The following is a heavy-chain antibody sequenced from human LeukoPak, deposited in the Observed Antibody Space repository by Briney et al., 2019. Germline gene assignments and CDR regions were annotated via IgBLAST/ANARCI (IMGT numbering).Heavy chain of an antibody. CDR3: ASRRGGFGEGDFDY. V-gene: IGHV3-66*01. CDR2: IKSDAGT. CDR1: GFTANTKN. Sequence: GGSLRLSCAASGFTANTKNMYWVRQAPGKGLEWVSSIKSDAGTDYADSVRGRFTTSRDDSKNTLYLQMNSLRVDDTAVYYCASRRGGFGEGDFDYWGQGTLVTVSS. D-gene: IGHD3-10*01. J-gene: IGHJ4*02.